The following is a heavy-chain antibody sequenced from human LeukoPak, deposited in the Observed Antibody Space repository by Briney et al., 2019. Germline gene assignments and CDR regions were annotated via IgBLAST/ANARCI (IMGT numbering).Heavy chain of an antibody. D-gene: IGHD6-13*01. CDR2: IIPVFGTA. V-gene: IGHV1-69*13. CDR3: ATYSSSWSGGDFDY. J-gene: IGHJ4*02. CDR1: GGTFSSYA. Sequence: ASVKVSCKASGGTFSSYAISWVRQAPGQGLEWMGGIIPVFGTANYAQKFQGRVTITADESTSTAYMELGSLRSEDTAVYYCATYSSSWSGGDFDYWGQGTLVTVSS.